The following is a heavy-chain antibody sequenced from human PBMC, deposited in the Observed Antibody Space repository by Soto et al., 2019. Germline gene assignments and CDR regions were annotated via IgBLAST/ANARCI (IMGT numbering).Heavy chain of an antibody. CDR1: GGSFSGYY. J-gene: IGHJ5*02. V-gene: IGHV4-34*01. CDR2: INHSGST. CDR3: ARYAGIAAAGQPYNWFDP. D-gene: IGHD6-13*01. Sequence: SETLSLTCAVYGGSFSGYYWSWIRQPPGKGLEWIGEINHSGSTNYNPSLKSRVTISVDTSKNQFSLKLSSVTAADTAVYYCARYAGIAAAGQPYNWFDPWGQGTLVTVSS.